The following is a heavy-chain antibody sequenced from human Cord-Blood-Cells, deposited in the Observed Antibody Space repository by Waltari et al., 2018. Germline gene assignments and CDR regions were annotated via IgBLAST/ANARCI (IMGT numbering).Heavy chain of an antibody. CDR1: GYTFTGYY. Sequence: QVQLVQSGAEVKKPGASVKVSCKASGYTFTGYYMHWVRQAPGQGLEWMGWINPNSGGTNYAQKFQSWVTMTRDTPISTAYMELSRLRSDDTAVYYCARAQSPYSSSWYFDYWGQGTLVTVSS. CDR2: INPNSGGT. V-gene: IGHV1-2*04. D-gene: IGHD6-13*01. J-gene: IGHJ4*02. CDR3: ARAQSPYSSSWYFDY.